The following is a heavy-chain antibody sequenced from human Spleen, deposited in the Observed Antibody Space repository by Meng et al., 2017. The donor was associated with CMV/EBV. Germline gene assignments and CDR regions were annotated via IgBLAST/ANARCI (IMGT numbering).Heavy chain of an antibody. D-gene: IGHD4-23*01. V-gene: IGHV1-46*01. Sequence: KASGYTFTSYYIHWVRQAPGQGLEWMGMINTSGGRTTYAQRFQGRVTMTRDTSTSTLFMELKSLRPEDTAVYYCAKGSDYGGNTFDYWGQGTLVTVSS. J-gene: IGHJ4*02. CDR3: AKGSDYGGNTFDY. CDR2: INTSGGRT. CDR1: GYTFTSYY.